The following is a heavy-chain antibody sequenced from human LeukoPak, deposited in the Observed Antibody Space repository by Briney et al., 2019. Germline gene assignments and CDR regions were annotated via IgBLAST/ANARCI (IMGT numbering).Heavy chain of an antibody. J-gene: IGHJ4*02. CDR1: GFTFSSYW. V-gene: IGHV3-74*01. CDR3: AREPPEVLWFGGFDY. D-gene: IGHD3-10*01. CDR2: INSDGSST. Sequence: PGGSLRLSCAASGFTFSSYWMHWVRQAPGKGLVWVSRINSDGSSTSYADSVKGRFTISRDNAKNTLYLQMNSLRAEDTAVCYCAREPPEVLWFGGFDYWGQGTLVTVSS.